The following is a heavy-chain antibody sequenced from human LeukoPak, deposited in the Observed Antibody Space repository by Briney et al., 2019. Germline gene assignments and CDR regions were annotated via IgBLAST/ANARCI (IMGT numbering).Heavy chain of an antibody. CDR1: GFTFRSHL. V-gene: IGHV3-74*01. J-gene: IGHJ4*02. CDR3: VRKFATGD. Sequence: GSLRLSCAASGFTFRSHLMHWVRQAQGTGLVWVSSVKSDGTATNYADSVKGRFTISRDNAKNTLYLQMNSLRVEDTAVYYCVRKFATGDWGQGTLVTVSS. CDR2: VKSDGTAT. D-gene: IGHD1-14*01.